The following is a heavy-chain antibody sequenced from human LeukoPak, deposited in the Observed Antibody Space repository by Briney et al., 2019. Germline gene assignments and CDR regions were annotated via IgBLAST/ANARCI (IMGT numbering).Heavy chain of an antibody. V-gene: IGHV4-34*09. CDR1: GGSFSGYY. Sequence: PSETLSLTCAVYGGSFSGYYWSWIRQPPGKGLEWIGEINHSGSTNYNPSLKSRVTISVDTSKNQFSLKLSSVTAADTAVYYCARSRYFDWLLYDYWGQGTLVTVSS. CDR2: INHSGST. D-gene: IGHD3-9*01. CDR3: ARSRYFDWLLYDY. J-gene: IGHJ4*02.